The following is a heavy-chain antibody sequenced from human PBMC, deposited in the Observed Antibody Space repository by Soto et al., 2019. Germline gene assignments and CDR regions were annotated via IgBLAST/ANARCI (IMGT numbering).Heavy chain of an antibody. D-gene: IGHD3-3*01. CDR3: ARAGDYDFWSGYSNDAFDI. V-gene: IGHV4-59*01. CDR1: SGSMSRYY. J-gene: IGHJ3*02. CDR2: IYYSGST. Sequence: TLSLTCTVSSGSMSRYYWNWIRQPPGKGLEWIGYIYYSGSTNYNPSLKSRATISVDTSKNQFSLKLSSVTAADTAVYYCARAGDYDFWSGYSNDAFDIWGQGTMVTVSS.